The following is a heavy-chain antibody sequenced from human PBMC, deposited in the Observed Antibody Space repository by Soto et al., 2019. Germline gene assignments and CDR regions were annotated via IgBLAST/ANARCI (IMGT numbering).Heavy chain of an antibody. CDR2: VSAYSGHT. Sequence: ASVKVSCKASGYTFTNYGISWVRQAPGKGLEWMGWVSAYSGHTNYIQRFQGRVTMTTEISTSIAYMELRSLRSDDTAVYYCARLEFTAGSLDFDYWGQGTLVTVSS. V-gene: IGHV1-18*01. J-gene: IGHJ4*02. CDR3: ARLEFTAGSLDFDY. CDR1: GYTFTNYG. D-gene: IGHD1-1*01.